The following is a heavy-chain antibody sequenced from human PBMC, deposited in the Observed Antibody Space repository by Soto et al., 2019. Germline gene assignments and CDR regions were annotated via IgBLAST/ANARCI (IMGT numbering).Heavy chain of an antibody. CDR2: IIPIFGTA. D-gene: IGHD3-3*01. J-gene: IGHJ6*02. CDR3: ARDLPSIFEVVIIPYGMDV. CDR1: GGTFSSYA. Sequence: VASVKVSCKASGGTFSSYAISWVRQAPGQGLEWMGGIIPIFGTANYAQKFQGRVTITADESTSTAYMELSSLRSEDTAVYYCARDLPSIFEVVIIPYGMDVWGQGTTVTVSS. V-gene: IGHV1-69*13.